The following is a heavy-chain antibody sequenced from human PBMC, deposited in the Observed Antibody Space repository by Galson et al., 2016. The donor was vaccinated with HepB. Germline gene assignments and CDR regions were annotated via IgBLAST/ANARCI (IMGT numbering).Heavy chain of an antibody. CDR2: ISALGGPT. D-gene: IGHD6-13*01. J-gene: IGHJ6*04. CDR1: GFTFSGYS. V-gene: IGHV3-23*01. Sequence: SLRLSCAATGFTFSGYSMNWVRQAPGKGLQGVASISALGGPTHYGDSVKGRFTISRDNAKNIVYLQMSSLRADDTALYYCAKKGNPYTSQWFESQYTGMDVWGIGTTVTVSS. CDR3: AKKGNPYTSQWFESQYTGMDV.